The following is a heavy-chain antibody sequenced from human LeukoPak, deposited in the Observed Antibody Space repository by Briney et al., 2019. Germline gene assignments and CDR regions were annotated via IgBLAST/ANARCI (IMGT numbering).Heavy chain of an antibody. D-gene: IGHD6-19*01. CDR2: IYPGDSDT. CDR1: GYSFTSYW. CDR3: ARHGSYSSGWYSSKTQAAFDI. Sequence: PGESLKISCKGSGYSFTSYWIGWVRQMPGKGLEWMGIIYPGDSDTRYSPSFQGQVTISADKSISTAYLQWSSLKASDTAMYYCARHGSYSSGWYSSKTQAAFDIWGQGTMVTVSS. V-gene: IGHV5-51*01. J-gene: IGHJ3*02.